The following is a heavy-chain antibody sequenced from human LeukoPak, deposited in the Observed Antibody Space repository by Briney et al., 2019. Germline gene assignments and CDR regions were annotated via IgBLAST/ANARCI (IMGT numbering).Heavy chain of an antibody. Sequence: SETLSLTCTVSGGSISSYYWSWIRQPPGKGLGWIVYIYTSGSTNYNPSLKSRVTISVDTSKNQFSLKLSSVTAADTAVYYCARGDFWSGNPFDPWGQGTLVTVSS. CDR1: GGSISSYY. V-gene: IGHV4-4*09. J-gene: IGHJ5*02. D-gene: IGHD3-3*01. CDR3: ARGDFWSGNPFDP. CDR2: IYTSGST.